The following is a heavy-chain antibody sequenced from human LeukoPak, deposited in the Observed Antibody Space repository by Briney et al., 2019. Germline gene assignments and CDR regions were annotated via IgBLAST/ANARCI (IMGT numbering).Heavy chain of an antibody. J-gene: IGHJ3*02. CDR3: AKHTVGVTRVYAFDI. Sequence: SGGSLRLSCAAPGFTFSGYGMSWVRQAPGKGLEWVSAISSSGGSTYSTDSVKGRFTISRDNSKNTLYLQMNSLRAEDTAVYYCAKHTVGVTRVYAFDIWGQGTMVTVSS. CDR2: ISSSGGST. V-gene: IGHV3-23*01. CDR1: GFTFSGYG. D-gene: IGHD1-26*01.